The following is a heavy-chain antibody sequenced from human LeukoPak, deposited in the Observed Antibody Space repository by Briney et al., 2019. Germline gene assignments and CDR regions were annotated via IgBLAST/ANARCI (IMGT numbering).Heavy chain of an antibody. CDR1: GYTFTSYD. Sequence: ASVKVSCKASGYTFTSYDINWVRQATGQGLEWMGWMNPNSGNTGYAQKFQGRVTMTRNTSISAAYMELSSLRSEDTAVYYCARGPRVDGSGSYYKYYYYGIDVWGQGTTVTVSS. CDR3: ARGPRVDGSGSYYKYYYYGIDV. CDR2: MNPNSGNT. D-gene: IGHD3-10*01. V-gene: IGHV1-8*01. J-gene: IGHJ6*02.